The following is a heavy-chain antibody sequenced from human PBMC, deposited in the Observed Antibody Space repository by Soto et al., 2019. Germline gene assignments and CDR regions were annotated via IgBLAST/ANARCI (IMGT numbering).Heavy chain of an antibody. J-gene: IGHJ4*02. Sequence: QVQLVESGGGLVRLGRSRRLSCAASGLTFSGYGLPWVGRAPGRGRGGGAVIINDGSTKYYADSVKGRFTISRDNSKSTLYLQMNSLRAEDTAVYYCAKDRMGAGVRGYFDYWGQGTLVTVSS. CDR3: AKDRMGAGVRGYFDY. CDR1: GLTFSGYG. D-gene: IGHD3-10*01. CDR2: IINDGSTK. V-gene: IGHV3-30*18.